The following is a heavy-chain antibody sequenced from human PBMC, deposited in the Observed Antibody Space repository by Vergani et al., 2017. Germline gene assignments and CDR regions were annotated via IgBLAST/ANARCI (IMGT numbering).Heavy chain of an antibody. CDR1: GGTFSSYA. J-gene: IGHJ5*02. Sequence: QVQLVQSGAEVKKPGSSVKVSCKASGGTFSSYAISWVRQAPGQGLEWMGGIIPIFGTANYAQKFQGRVTITADESTSTAYMELSSLRSEDTAVYYCARVPHYCSSTSCYTWFDPWGQGTLVTVSS. D-gene: IGHD2-2*02. CDR3: ARVPHYCSSTSCYTWFDP. CDR2: IIPIFGTA. V-gene: IGHV1-69*01.